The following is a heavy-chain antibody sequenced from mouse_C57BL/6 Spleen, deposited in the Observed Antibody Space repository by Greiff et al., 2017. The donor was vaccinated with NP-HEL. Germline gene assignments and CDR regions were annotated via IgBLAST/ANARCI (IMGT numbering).Heavy chain of an antibody. CDR3: ARGGPTIVASRGYFDV. J-gene: IGHJ1*03. CDR2: IDPSDSYT. D-gene: IGHD1-1*01. Sequence: VQLQQPGAELVKPGASVKLSCKASGYTFTSYWMQWVKQRPGQGLEWIGEIDPSDSYTNYNQKFKGKATLTVDTSSSTAYMQLSSLTSEDSAVYYCARGGPTIVASRGYFDVWGTGTTVTVSS. V-gene: IGHV1-50*01. CDR1: GYTFTSYW.